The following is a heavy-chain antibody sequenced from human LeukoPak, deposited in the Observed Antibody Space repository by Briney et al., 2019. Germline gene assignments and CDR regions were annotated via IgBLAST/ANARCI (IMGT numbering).Heavy chain of an antibody. D-gene: IGHD4-17*01. CDR1: DDSITIYY. V-gene: IGHV4-59*01. Sequence: SETLSLTCTVSDDSITIYYWTWIRQPPGKGLEWIGYIDHTGITNYNPSLNSRVTISRDTSKNHFSLELSSATAADTAVYYCARIPTVTFFDYWGQGTLVTVSS. J-gene: IGHJ4*02. CDR3: ARIPTVTFFDY. CDR2: IDHTGIT.